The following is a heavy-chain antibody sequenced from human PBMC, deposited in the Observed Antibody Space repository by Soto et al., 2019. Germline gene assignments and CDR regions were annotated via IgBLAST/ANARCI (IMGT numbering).Heavy chain of an antibody. Sequence: EVHLVESGGGVAQPGGSLRLSCATSGFTFDDYAMHWVRQAPGKGLEWVSGISWNSDNTGYADSVKGRFTISRDNAKRSLFLKMTGLRRENRPFFFCARTKGGHGNPLAPGGKGPLAPVSS. CDR1: GFTFDDYA. V-gene: IGHV3-9*01. J-gene: IGHJ5*02. D-gene: IGHD1-1*01. CDR2: ISWNSDNT. CDR3: ARTKGGHGNPLAP.